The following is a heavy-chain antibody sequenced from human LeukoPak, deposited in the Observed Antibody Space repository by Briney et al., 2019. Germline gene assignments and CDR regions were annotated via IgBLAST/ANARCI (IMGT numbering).Heavy chain of an antibody. CDR3: ARDGGAAADPYYYYGMDV. Sequence: PGGSLRLSCTASGFTFSSYGMNWVRQAPGKGLEWVSSISSSSSYIYYADSVKGRFTISRDNAKNSLYLQMNSLRAEDTAVYYCARDGGAAADPYYYYGMDVWGQGTTVTVSS. V-gene: IGHV3-21*01. D-gene: IGHD6-13*01. CDR1: GFTFSSYG. CDR2: ISSSSSYI. J-gene: IGHJ6*02.